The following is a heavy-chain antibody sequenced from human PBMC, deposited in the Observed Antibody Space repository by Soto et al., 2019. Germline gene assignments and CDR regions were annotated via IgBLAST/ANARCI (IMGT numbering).Heavy chain of an antibody. Sequence: QITLKESGPTLVKPTQTLTLTCTFSGFSLSTSGVGVGWIRQPPGKALEWLALIYWDDDKGYSPSLKSRLTTXTVTSKNQVVLTMTNMDPVDTATYYCGHMDTTVTRRWGQGILVTVSS. CDR1: GFSLSTSGVG. CDR3: GHMDTTVTRR. D-gene: IGHD4-17*01. J-gene: IGHJ4*02. CDR2: IYWDDDK. V-gene: IGHV2-5*02.